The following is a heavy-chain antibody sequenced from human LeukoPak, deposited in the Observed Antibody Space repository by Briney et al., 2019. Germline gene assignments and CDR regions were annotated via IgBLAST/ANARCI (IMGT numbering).Heavy chain of an antibody. CDR3: ARQDYYDRED. CDR1: GGSISISSYY. V-gene: IGHV4-39*01. Sequence: PSETLSLTCTVSGGSISISSYYWGWIRQPPGKGVERIGSFYYSGSTCYNPSLKSRVPISVDTSKNQFSLKLSSVTAADTAVYYCARQDYYDREDWGQGTLVTVYS. CDR2: FYYSGST. J-gene: IGHJ4*02. D-gene: IGHD3-22*01.